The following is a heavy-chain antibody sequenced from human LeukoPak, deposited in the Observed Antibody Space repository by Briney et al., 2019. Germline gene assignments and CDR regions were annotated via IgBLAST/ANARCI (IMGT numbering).Heavy chain of an antibody. CDR2: ISYSGST. Sequence: SQTLSLTCAVSGGSISSYYWSWIRQPPGKGLEWIACISYSGSTKYNPSLKSRVTISVDTSKNQLSLKLSSVTAADTAVYYCAREPGFDSSGYLNWFDPWGQGTLVTVSS. CDR3: AREPGFDSSGYLNWFDP. D-gene: IGHD3-22*01. J-gene: IGHJ5*02. V-gene: IGHV4-59*12. CDR1: GGSISSYY.